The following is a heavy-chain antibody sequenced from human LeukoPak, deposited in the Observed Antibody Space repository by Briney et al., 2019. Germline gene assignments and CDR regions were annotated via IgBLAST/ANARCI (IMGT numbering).Heavy chain of an antibody. CDR3: AAAPEYHEILIGYYIGSAGY. CDR1: GFTFNSYA. CDR2: ISGSGGST. D-gene: IGHD3-9*01. Sequence: PGGSLRLSCVVSGFTFNSYALNWVRQAPGKGLERVSAISGSGGSTYYADSVKGRFTISRDNSKNKLNLQMNSLRAEDTAVYYCAAAPEYHEILIGYYIGSAGYGGQGTRVT. J-gene: IGHJ4*02. V-gene: IGHV3-23*01.